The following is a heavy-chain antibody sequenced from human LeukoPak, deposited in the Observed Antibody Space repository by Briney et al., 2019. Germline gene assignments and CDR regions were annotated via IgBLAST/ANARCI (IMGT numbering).Heavy chain of an antibody. D-gene: IGHD3-16*02. CDR2: IYYSGST. Sequence: SETLSPTCTVSGGSISSSSYYWGWIRQPPGKGLEWIGSIYYSGSTYYNPSLKSRVTTSADTSKNQFSLKLSSVTAADTAVYYCARHVWGSYRYFDYWGQGTLVTVSS. CDR3: ARHVWGSYRYFDY. V-gene: IGHV4-39*01. J-gene: IGHJ4*02. CDR1: GGSISSSSYY.